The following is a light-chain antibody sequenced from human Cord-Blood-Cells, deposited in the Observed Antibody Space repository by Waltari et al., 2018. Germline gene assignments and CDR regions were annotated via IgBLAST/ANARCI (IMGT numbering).Light chain of an antibody. CDR1: HGISSY. CDR2: AAS. CDR3: QQLNSYPPIT. J-gene: IGKJ4*01. Sequence: DIQLTQSPSFLSASVGDRVTITCRASHGISSYLAWYQQKPGKAPKLLICAASTVQSGVPSRFSGSGSGTEFTLTISSLQPEDFATYYCQQLNSYPPITFGGGTKVEIK. V-gene: IGKV1-9*01.